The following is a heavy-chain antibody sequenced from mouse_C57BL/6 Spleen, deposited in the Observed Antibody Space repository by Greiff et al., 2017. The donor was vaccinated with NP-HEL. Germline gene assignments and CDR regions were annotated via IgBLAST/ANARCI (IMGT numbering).Heavy chain of an antibody. V-gene: IGHV5-6-3*01. Sequence: EVQGVESGGGLVQPGGSLKLSCAASGFTFSSYGMSWVRQTPDKRLELVATINSNGGSTYYPDIVKGRFTISRDNAKNTLYLQMSRLKSEDTAMYYCARMARTINWGQGTTLTVSS. J-gene: IGHJ2*01. CDR3: ARMARTIN. CDR1: GFTFSSYG. CDR2: INSNGGST.